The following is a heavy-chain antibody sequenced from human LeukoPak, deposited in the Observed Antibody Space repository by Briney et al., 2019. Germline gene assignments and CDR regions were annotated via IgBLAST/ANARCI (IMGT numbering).Heavy chain of an antibody. D-gene: IGHD2-2*01. CDR2: IHHSGHT. J-gene: IGHJ4*02. CDR3: ARYCTSTSCPFDY. Sequence: PSQTLSLTCTASGDSVISGTSFWGWIRQHPGKGLEWVGYIHHSGHTYDNPSLQIRVIISMDKSKNQFSPKLNSVTAADTAVYYCARYCTSTSCPFDYWGQGALVTVSS. CDR1: GDSVISGTSF. V-gene: IGHV4-31*03.